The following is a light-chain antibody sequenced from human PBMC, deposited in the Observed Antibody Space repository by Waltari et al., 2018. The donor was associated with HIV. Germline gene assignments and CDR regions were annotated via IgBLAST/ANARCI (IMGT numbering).Light chain of an antibody. CDR3: QAWDSNTGVV. Sequence: SYGLTQPPSVSVSPGQTATITCSGDELGDKNNCRYHQKPGQSPLLVIYEDNKRPSGIPERFSGSTSGNAATLTISGTQAMDEGDYYCQAWDSNTGVVFGGGTKLTVL. CDR1: ELGDKN. V-gene: IGLV3-1*01. J-gene: IGLJ2*01. CDR2: EDN.